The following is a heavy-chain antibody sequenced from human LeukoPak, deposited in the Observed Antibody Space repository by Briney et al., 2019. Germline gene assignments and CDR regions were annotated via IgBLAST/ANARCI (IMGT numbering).Heavy chain of an antibody. CDR2: IFYSGSA. CDR3: ARLVVADDYYYYYMDV. Sequence: PSETLSLTCIVAGGSISSSRDYWAWIRQPPGRGLEWIGSIFYSGSAYYNPSLKSRVTISVDTSRNQFSLKLTSVTAADTAVYYCARLVVADDYYYYYMDVWGKGTTVTISS. J-gene: IGHJ6*03. V-gene: IGHV4-39*01. CDR1: GGSISSSRDY. D-gene: IGHD6-19*01.